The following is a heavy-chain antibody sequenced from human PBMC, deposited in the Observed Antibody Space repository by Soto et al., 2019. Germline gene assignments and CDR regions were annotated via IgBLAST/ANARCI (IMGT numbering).Heavy chain of an antibody. J-gene: IGHJ6*02. V-gene: IGHV1-69*01. CDR2: IIPIFGTA. CDR3: ARDLYSSSWYGSYYYFGMDV. Sequence: QVQLVQSGAEVKKPGASVKVSCKASGGTFSSYAISWVRQAPGQGLEWMGGIIPIFGTANYAQKFQGRVTITADESTSTAYMELSSLRSEDTAVYYCARDLYSSSWYGSYYYFGMDVWGQGTTVNVSS. D-gene: IGHD6-13*01. CDR1: GGTFSSYA.